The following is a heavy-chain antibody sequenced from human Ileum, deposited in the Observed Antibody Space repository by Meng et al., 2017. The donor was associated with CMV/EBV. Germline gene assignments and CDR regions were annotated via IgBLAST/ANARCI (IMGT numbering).Heavy chain of an antibody. CDR1: CFSFAASY. CDR2: LDSTSSII. Sequence: ASCFSFAASYMVWFPPAPGHGLLWVSYLDSTSSIIHSAASVKRRFTISRDNAKNSLFLQMTILPAEATALYYCARADRGYTSGTHSWGQGTLVTVSS. D-gene: IGHD5-18*01. CDR3: ARADRGYTSGTHS. J-gene: IGHJ5*02. V-gene: IGHV3-11*01.